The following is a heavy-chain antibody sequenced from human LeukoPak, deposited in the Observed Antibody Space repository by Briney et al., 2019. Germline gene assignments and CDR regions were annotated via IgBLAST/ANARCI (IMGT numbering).Heavy chain of an antibody. D-gene: IGHD5-12*01. V-gene: IGHV4-39*01. Sequence: KPSETLSLTCTVSGGSISSSSYYRGWIRQPPGKGLEWIGSIYYSGSTYYNPSLKGRVTISVDTSKNQFSLKLSSVTAADTAVYYCARGGGYDVEFDYWGQGTLVTVSS. CDR1: GGSISSSSYY. CDR3: ARGGGYDVEFDY. CDR2: IYYSGST. J-gene: IGHJ4*02.